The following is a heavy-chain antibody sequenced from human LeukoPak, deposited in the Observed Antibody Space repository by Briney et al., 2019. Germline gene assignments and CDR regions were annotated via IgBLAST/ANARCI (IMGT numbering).Heavy chain of an antibody. CDR1: GGSISSGSYY. CDR3: ARDEGYYGDSWYFQH. V-gene: IGHV4-31*03. J-gene: IGHJ1*01. CDR2: IYYSGST. Sequence: PSETLSLTCTVSGGSISSGSYYWRWIRQHPGKGLEWIGYIYYSGSTYYNPSLKSRVTISVDTSKNQFSLKLSSVTAADTAVYYCARDEGYYGDSWYFQHWGQGTLVTVSS. D-gene: IGHD4-17*01.